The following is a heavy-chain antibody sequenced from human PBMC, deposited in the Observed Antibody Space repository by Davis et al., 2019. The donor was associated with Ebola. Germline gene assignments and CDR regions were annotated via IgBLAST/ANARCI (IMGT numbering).Heavy chain of an antibody. CDR2: ICHLGNT. V-gene: IGHV4-4*02. J-gene: IGHJ6*03. D-gene: IGHD2-21*01. Sequence: PSETLSLTCAVSGGSISSNHCWNWVRQPPGKGLEWVGEICHLGNTNYNPSLKSRVTISQDKPKSQFSLILTSVTAADTAVYYCVRGAIPPRYYYYYYMDVWGTGTTVTVSS. CDR1: GGSISSNHC. CDR3: VRGAIPPRYYYYYYMDV.